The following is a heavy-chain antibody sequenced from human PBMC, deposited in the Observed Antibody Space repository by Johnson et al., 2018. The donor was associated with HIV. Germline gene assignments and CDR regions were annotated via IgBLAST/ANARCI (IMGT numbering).Heavy chain of an antibody. D-gene: IGHD6-13*01. CDR1: GFTFSSYA. Sequence: VQLVESGGGVVQPGRSLRLSCAASGFTFSSYAMHWVRQAPGKGLEWVSGIRGSGGSTNYADSVQGRFTISSDNAKNSLFLHINSLRAEDTALYYCAKSIDAAADDAFDIWGQGTMVTVSS. CDR3: AKSIDAAADDAFDI. J-gene: IGHJ3*02. CDR2: IRGSGGST. V-gene: IGHV3-23*04.